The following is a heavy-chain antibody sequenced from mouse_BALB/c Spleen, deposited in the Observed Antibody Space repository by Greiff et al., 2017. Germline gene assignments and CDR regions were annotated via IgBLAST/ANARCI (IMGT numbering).Heavy chain of an antibody. CDR1: GFTFSSYG. CDR3: ASPVTTVVARDWYFDV. Sequence: EVNVVESGGDLVKPGGSLKLSCAASGFTFSSYGMSWVRQTPDKRLEWVATISSGGSYTYYPDSVKGRFTISRDNAKNTLYLQMSSLKSEDTAMYYCASPVTTVVARDWYFDVWGAGTTVTVSS. CDR2: ISSGGSYT. V-gene: IGHV5-6*01. J-gene: IGHJ1*01. D-gene: IGHD1-1*01.